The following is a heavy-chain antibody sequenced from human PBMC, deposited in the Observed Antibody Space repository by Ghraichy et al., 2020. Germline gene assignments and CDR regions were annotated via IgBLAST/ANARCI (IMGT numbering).Heavy chain of an antibody. D-gene: IGHD3-10*01. V-gene: IGHV4-38-2*02. CDR1: GYAINNGYY. CDR2: IYYGGNT. Sequence: SETLSLTCIVSGYAINNGYYWGWIRQPPGKGLEWIGSIYYGGNTYYKPSLRSRLTISVDTSRNQFSLNLNSVTAADTAVYYCARDMGSGVGSFDIWGQGTMVSVSS. J-gene: IGHJ3*02. CDR3: ARDMGSGVGSFDI.